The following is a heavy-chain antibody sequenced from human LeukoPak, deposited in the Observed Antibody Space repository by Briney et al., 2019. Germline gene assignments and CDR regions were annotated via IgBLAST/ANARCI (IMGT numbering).Heavy chain of an antibody. CDR2: IYYSGST. CDR1: GGSVSSGSYY. D-gene: IGHD6-6*01. J-gene: IGHJ5*02. Sequence: SETLSLTCTVSGGSVSSGSYYWSWIRQPPGKGLEWIGYIYYSGSTNYNPSLKSRVTISVDTSKNQFSLKLSSVTAADTAVYYCARDRSSSQHPNWFDPWGQGTLVTVSS. CDR3: ARDRSSSQHPNWFDP. V-gene: IGHV4-61*01.